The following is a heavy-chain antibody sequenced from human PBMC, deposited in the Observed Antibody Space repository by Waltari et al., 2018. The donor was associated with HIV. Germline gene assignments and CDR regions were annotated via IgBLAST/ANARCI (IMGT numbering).Heavy chain of an antibody. D-gene: IGHD4-17*01. CDR3: AREGGAGTVTNGNFDY. CDR2: INDSGGT. J-gene: IGHJ4*02. CDR1: GGSFTGYY. V-gene: IGHV4-34*01. Sequence: QVQLQQWGAGLLKPSETLSLTCAVYGGSFTGYYWSWIRQTPGKGLEWIGEINDSGGTNYNPSLNSRVTISVDTSKKQVSLKLSSVTAADTAVYYCAREGGAGTVTNGNFDYWGQGTLVTVSS.